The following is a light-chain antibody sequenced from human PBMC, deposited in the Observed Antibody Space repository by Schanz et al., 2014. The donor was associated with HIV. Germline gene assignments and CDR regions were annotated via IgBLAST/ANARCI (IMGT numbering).Light chain of an antibody. V-gene: IGKV1-5*03. CDR3: QQCVTYPYT. CDR2: EAS. J-gene: IGKJ2*01. Sequence: DIQMTQSPSSLSASVGDRVTITCRAGQSLDRWLAWYQQKPGKAPKLLINEASSLQSGVPSRFSGSGSGTYFTLTISSLQPDDFATYYCQQCVTYPYTFGQGTTLDIK. CDR1: QSLDRW.